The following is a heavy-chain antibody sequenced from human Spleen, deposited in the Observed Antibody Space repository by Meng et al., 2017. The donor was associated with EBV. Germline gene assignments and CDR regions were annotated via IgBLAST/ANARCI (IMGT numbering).Heavy chain of an antibody. Sequence: LPLTASGSGPGKPSQTLSPPFAVSGGSINNGGYSWSWIRQPPGKGLDWIGYIYQSGSAYYNPSLKSRVTMSVDMSKNQFSLKLSSVTAADTAVYYCARGGGYGDYEGWFDPWGQGTLVTVSS. D-gene: IGHD4-17*01. CDR1: GGSINNGGYS. CDR2: IYQSGSA. CDR3: ARGGGYGDYEGWFDP. J-gene: IGHJ5*02. V-gene: IGHV4-30-2*01.